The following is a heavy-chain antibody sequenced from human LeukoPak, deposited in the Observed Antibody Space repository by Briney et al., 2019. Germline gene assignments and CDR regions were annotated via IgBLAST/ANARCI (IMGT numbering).Heavy chain of an antibody. CDR2: IYYSGST. J-gene: IGHJ3*02. D-gene: IGHD5-18*01. CDR3: ARDGIQYGDAFDI. CDR1: GGSISSYY. V-gene: IGHV4-59*01. Sequence: SETLSLTCTVSGGSISSYYWSWIRQPPGTGLEWIGYIYYSGSTNYNPSLKSRVTISVDTSKNQFSLKLSSVTAADTAVYYCARDGIQYGDAFDIWGQGTMVTVSS.